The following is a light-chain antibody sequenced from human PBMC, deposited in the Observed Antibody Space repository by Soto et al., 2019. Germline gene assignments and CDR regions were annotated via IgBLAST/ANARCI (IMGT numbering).Light chain of an antibody. CDR3: SSYTSSSTPV. CDR1: SSYVGGYNY. CDR2: DVS. V-gene: IGLV2-14*01. Sequence: QSVLTQPASVSGSPGQSITISCTGTSSYVGGYNYVSWYQQHPGKAPKLMIYDVSNRPSGVSNRFSGSKSGNTASLTISGLQAEDEADYYCSSYTSSSTPVFGTGTKVT. J-gene: IGLJ1*01.